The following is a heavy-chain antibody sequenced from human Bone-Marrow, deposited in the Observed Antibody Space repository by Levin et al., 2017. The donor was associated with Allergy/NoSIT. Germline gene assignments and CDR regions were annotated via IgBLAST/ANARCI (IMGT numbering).Heavy chain of an antibody. CDR1: GGSIRSGDYY. J-gene: IGHJ4*02. Sequence: SQTLSLPCTVSGGSIRSGDYYWSWIRQPPGKGLEWIGYIFYTGDTYYNPSLKSRITISVDTSKNQFSLKLRSVTAADTAVFYCARVLNYDGSAFSYYFDYWGQGTLVTVSS. CDR3: ARVLNYDGSAFSYYFDY. V-gene: IGHV4-30-4*01. D-gene: IGHD3-22*01. CDR2: IFYTGDT.